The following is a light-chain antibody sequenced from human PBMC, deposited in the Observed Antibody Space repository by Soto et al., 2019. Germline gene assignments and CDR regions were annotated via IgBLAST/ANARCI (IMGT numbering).Light chain of an antibody. V-gene: IGKV1-27*01. CDR1: QDISNF. CDR3: QKYNSAPWT. CDR2: AAS. J-gene: IGKJ1*01. Sequence: DIPMTQSPSSLSASVGDRVTITCRASQDISNFLAWYQHKPGKVPKLLIYAASTLQSGVPSRFSGSGSGTDFTLTISSLQPEDVATYYCQKYNSAPWTFGQGTKVEIK.